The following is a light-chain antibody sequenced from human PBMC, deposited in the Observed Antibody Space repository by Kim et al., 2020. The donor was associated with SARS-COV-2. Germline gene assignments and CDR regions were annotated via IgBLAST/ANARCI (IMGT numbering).Light chain of an antibody. Sequence: QSALTQPRSVSGSPGQSVAISCTGTSSDVGGYNYVSWYQQHPGQAPKLMIYAVSKRPSGVPDRFSGSKSGNTASLTISGLQAEDEADYYCCSYAGGYKVFDGGTQLTVL. J-gene: IGLJ3*02. CDR2: AVS. V-gene: IGLV2-11*01. CDR3: CSYAGGYKV. CDR1: SSDVGGYNY.